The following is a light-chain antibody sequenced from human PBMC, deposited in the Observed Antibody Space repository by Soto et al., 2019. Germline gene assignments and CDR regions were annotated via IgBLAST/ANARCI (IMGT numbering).Light chain of an antibody. Sequence: QSVLTQPPSVSGAPGQRVTISCTGSSSNIGAGYDVHWYQQLPGTAPKLLIYGNSNRPSGVPDRFSGSKSGTSASLAITGLQAEDEADYYCHSYDSSLSGRVFGTGTKLTVL. CDR3: HSYDSSLSGRV. J-gene: IGLJ1*01. CDR2: GNS. CDR1: SSNIGAGYD. V-gene: IGLV1-40*01.